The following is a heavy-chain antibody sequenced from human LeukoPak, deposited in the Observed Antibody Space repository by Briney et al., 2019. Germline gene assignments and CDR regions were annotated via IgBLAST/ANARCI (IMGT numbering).Heavy chain of an antibody. V-gene: IGHV4-59*01. CDR2: IYYSGST. CDR3: ARGGNGYDKYYYYGMDV. CDR1: GGSISSYY. J-gene: IGHJ6*02. Sequence: SETLSLTCTVSGGSISSYYWSWIRQPPGKGLEWIGYIYYSGSTNCNPSLKSRVTISVDTSKNQFSLKLSSVTAADTAVYYCARGGNGYDKYYYYGMDVWGQATTVTVSS. D-gene: IGHD5-12*01.